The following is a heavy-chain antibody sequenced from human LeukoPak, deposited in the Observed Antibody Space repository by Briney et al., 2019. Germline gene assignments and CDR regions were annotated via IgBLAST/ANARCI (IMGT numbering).Heavy chain of an antibody. CDR3: ARGNDFSNSGPLLDY. Sequence: ASVKVSCKASGYTFTGYYMHWVRQAPGQGLGWMGWINPNSGGTNYAQNFQDRVTMTRDTSISTAYMELSRLRSDDTAVYYCARGNDFSNSGPLLDYWGQGTLVTVSS. J-gene: IGHJ4*02. D-gene: IGHD4-4*01. V-gene: IGHV1-2*02. CDR2: INPNSGGT. CDR1: GYTFTGYY.